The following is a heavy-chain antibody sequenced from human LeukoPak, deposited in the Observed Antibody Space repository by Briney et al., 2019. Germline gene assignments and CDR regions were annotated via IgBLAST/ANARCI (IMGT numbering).Heavy chain of an antibody. V-gene: IGHV4-34*01. CDR1: GGSFSGYY. J-gene: IGHJ5*02. D-gene: IGHD2-21*02. Sequence: PSETLSLTCAVYGGSFSGYYWSWIRQPPGKGLEWIGEINHSGSTNYNPSLKSRVTISVDTSKNQVSLILRSVTAADTAVYYCAREVGDSDSDNWFDPWGQGTLVTVSS. CDR3: AREVGDSDSDNWFDP. CDR2: INHSGST.